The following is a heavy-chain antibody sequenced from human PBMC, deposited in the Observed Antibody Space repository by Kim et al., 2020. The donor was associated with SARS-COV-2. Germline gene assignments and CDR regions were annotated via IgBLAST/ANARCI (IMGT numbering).Heavy chain of an antibody. Sequence: GGSLRLSCAASGFTFSSYAMSWVRQAPGKGLEWVSAISGSGGSTYYADSVKGRFTISRDNSKNTLYLQMNSLRAEDTAVYYCAKYLGEAGIAVAGTIDYWGQGTLVTVSS. V-gene: IGHV3-23*01. CDR2: ISGSGGST. J-gene: IGHJ4*02. CDR1: GFTFSSYA. CDR3: AKYLGEAGIAVAGTIDY. D-gene: IGHD6-19*01.